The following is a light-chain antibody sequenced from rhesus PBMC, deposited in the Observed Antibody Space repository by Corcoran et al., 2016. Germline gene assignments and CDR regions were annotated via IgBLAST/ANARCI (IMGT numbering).Light chain of an antibody. J-gene: IGLJ2*01. CDR1: SSDIGFYNG. CDR2: EVT. Sequence: QSALTQPPSVSQSLGQSVTISCTGTSSDIGFYNGVSWLQQYPGTAPRLLIYEVTRRPSGVSDRFSGSKSENTASLTISGLRPEDEATYFCGSFRRGNLVVFGGGTRLTVL. V-gene: IGLV2-38*01. CDR3: GSFRRGNLVV.